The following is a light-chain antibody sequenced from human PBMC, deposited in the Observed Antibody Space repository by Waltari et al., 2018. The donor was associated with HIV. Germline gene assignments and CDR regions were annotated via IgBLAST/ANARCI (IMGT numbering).Light chain of an antibody. CDR1: QTLLHGNGYNY. CDR2: LGS. CDR3: MQGLQTHPMYT. V-gene: IGKV2-28*01. J-gene: IGKJ2*01. Sequence: DIVLPHSPLSVFVHRGDPAYISCRSNQTLLHGNGYNYLDWYQQKPGQSSQLLIYLGSSRGAGVSDRFSGSGSGTDFSLEISRVVSDDVGLYYCMQGLQTHPMYTFGQGTRLEI.